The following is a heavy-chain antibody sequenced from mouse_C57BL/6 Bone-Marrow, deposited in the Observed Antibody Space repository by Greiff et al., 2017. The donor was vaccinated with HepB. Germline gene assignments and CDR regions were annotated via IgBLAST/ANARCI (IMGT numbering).Heavy chain of an antibody. CDR3: VRWGGYFDY. CDR2: IRSKSNNYAT. Sequence: EVHLVESGGGLVQPKGSLKLSCAASGFSFNTYAMNWVRQAPGKGLEWVARIRSKSNNYATYYADSVKDRFTISRDDSESMLYLQMNNLKTEDTAMYYCVRWGGYFDYWGQGTTLTVSS. J-gene: IGHJ2*01. V-gene: IGHV10-1*01. CDR1: GFSFNTYA.